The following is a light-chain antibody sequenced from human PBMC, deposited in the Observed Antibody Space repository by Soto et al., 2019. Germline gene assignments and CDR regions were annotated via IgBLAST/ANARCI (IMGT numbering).Light chain of an antibody. V-gene: IGKV1-39*01. CDR1: QSISGY. CDR2: AAS. CDR3: QQYNSYST. J-gene: IGKJ1*01. Sequence: DIQMTQSPSSLSASVGDRVTITCRASQSISGYLNWYQQTPGKAPKVLIYAASSLQRGVPSRFSGSGSGTEFTLTISSLQPDDFATYYCQQYNSYSTFGQGTKVDIK.